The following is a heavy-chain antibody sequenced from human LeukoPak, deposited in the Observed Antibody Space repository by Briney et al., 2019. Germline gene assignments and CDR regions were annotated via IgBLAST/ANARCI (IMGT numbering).Heavy chain of an antibody. CDR2: NNHSGST. V-gene: IGHV4-34*01. CDR1: GGSFSGYY. D-gene: IGHD4-17*01. CDR3: AREAGDYGDYNGFDF. Sequence: SETLSLTCAVYGGSFSGYYWSWIRQPPGKGLEWIGENNHSGSTNYNPSLKSRVTMSVDPSNNQFSLKLNSVTAADTAVYYCAREAGDYGDYNGFDFWGPGTMVTVSS. J-gene: IGHJ3*01.